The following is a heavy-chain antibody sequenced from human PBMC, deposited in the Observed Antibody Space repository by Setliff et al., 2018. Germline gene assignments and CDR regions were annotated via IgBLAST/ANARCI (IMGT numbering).Heavy chain of an antibody. CDR3: AKHVLSSGWPNDAFDF. CDR2: LNDVGHNT. Sequence: GGSLRLSCAASGFTFSSYAMSWVRQAPGKGLEWVSGLNDVGHNTYYADSVKGRFTISRDSSKNTLYLQMNSLRAGDAAVYYCAKHVLSSGWPNDAFDFWGQGTMVTVSS. D-gene: IGHD6-25*01. CDR1: GFTFSSYA. V-gene: IGHV3-23*01. J-gene: IGHJ3*01.